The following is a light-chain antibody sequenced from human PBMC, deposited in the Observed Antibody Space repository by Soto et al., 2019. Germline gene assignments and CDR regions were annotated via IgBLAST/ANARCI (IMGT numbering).Light chain of an antibody. CDR1: SSNIGAGYD. J-gene: IGLJ2*01. CDR2: DNN. V-gene: IGLV1-40*01. Sequence: QSVLTQPPSVSGAPGQRGTISCTGSSSNIGAGYDVDSYQQFTGTAPKVLIYDNNNSPAEVPDRSSGAKSGTSSALAITELHAEDEADCGCHSYDVSLSGLVFGGGTTLTVL. CDR3: HSYDVSLSGLV.